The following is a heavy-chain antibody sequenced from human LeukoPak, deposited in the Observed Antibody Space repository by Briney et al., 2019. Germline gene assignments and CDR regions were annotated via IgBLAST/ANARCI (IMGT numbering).Heavy chain of an antibody. CDR1: GFIVSSDY. J-gene: IGHJ4*02. Sequence: PGGSLRLSCAASGFIVSSDYISWVRQTPGKGLEWVSSISGTDGNTYYADSVKGRFSISRDNSKNTLYLQMNSLRAEDTALYYCAKGTYSIVGATRFDNWGPGTLVTVSS. D-gene: IGHD1-26*01. CDR2: ISGTDGNT. CDR3: AKGTYSIVGATRFDN. V-gene: IGHV3-23*01.